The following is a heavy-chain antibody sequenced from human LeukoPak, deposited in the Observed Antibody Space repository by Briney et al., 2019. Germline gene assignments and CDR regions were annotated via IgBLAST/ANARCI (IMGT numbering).Heavy chain of an antibody. CDR1: GFTFSSYG. V-gene: IGHV3-30*02. J-gene: IGHJ3*02. Sequence: GGSLRLSCAASGFTFSSYGMHWVRQAPGKGLEWVAFIRYDGSNKYYADSVKGRFTISRDNSKNTLYLQMNSLRAEDTAVYYCAKDYDFWSGYYIGRRAFDIWGQGTMVTVSS. CDR3: AKDYDFWSGYYIGRRAFDI. CDR2: IRYDGSNK. D-gene: IGHD3-3*01.